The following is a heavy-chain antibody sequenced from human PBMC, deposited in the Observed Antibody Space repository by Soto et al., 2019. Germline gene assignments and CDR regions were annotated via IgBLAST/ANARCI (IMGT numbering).Heavy chain of an antibody. J-gene: IGHJ4*02. D-gene: IGHD2-15*01. CDR3: AKENTPPYFDS. CDR2: LWYDGNRK. V-gene: IGHV3-33*03. CDR1: GFSLNDFG. Sequence: GGSLRLSCATSGFSLNDFGIHWVRQAPGKGLEWVSHLWYDGNRKNYADSVKGRFTVSRDSSKNTVYLHMDSLRVDDTAVYYCAKENTPPYFDSWGQGALVTVSS.